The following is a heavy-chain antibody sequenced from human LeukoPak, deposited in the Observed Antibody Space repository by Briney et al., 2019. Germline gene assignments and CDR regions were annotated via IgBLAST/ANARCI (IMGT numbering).Heavy chain of an antibody. D-gene: IGHD3-22*01. Sequence: WASVKVSCKASGGTFSSYAISWVRQAPGQGLEWMGRIIPILGIANYAQKFQGRVTITADKSTSTAYMELSSLRSEDTAVYYCAREGDSSGYYGYWGQGTLVTVSS. CDR3: AREGDSSGYYGY. CDR2: IIPILGIA. CDR1: GGTFSSYA. J-gene: IGHJ4*02. V-gene: IGHV1-69*04.